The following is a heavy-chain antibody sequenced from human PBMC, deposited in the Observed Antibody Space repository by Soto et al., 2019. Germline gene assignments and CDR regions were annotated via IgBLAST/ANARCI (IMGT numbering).Heavy chain of an antibody. CDR3: SYCSSTSCSRGYYYYGMDV. J-gene: IGHJ6*02. CDR2: IKSKTDGGTT. Sequence: GGSLRLSCAASGFNFSNAWMSWVRQAPGKGLEWVGRIKSKTDGGTTDYTAPVKGRFTISRDESKNTLYLQMNSLKTEDTAVYYCSYCSSTSCSRGYYYYGMDVWGQGTTVTVSS. V-gene: IGHV3-15*01. D-gene: IGHD2-2*01. CDR1: GFNFSNAW.